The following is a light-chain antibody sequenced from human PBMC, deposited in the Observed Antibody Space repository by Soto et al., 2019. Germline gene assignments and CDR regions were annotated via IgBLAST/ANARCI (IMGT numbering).Light chain of an antibody. CDR1: QSISTY. Sequence: DIQLTQSPSSLSASVGDRITITCRASQSISTYLNWYQQKPGEAPTLLVYDSSTLQSGVPSRFSGSGSGTDFTLTIDGLQPEDFAVYYCQQSYITPPITFGQGTRLEIK. CDR3: QQSYITPPIT. CDR2: DSS. J-gene: IGKJ5*01. V-gene: IGKV1-39*01.